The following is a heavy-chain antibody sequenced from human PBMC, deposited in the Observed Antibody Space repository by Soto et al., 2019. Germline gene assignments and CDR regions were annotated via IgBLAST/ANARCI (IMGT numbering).Heavy chain of an antibody. J-gene: IGHJ4*01. Sequence: QVQLVQSGAEVKKPGASVKVSCKASGYTFTRYGISWVRQAPGQGLEWMGWISDYNGNTNYAQKLQGRVTMTTDTSTSTVYMELRSLRSDDTAVDYCARAAHSGSYYEHYFDYWGHGTMVTVSS. D-gene: IGHD1-26*01. CDR2: ISDYNGNT. V-gene: IGHV1-18*01. CDR3: ARAAHSGSYYEHYFDY. CDR1: GYTFTRYG.